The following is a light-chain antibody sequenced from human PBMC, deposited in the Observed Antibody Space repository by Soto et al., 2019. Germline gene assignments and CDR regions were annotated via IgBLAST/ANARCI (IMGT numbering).Light chain of an antibody. Sequence: QSALTQPASVSGSPGQSITISCTGTSRDIGAYNYVSWYLQHPGKAPKLMIYEVVNRPSGISNRFSGSKSGNTASLTISGLQAEDEADYYCCSYADSSIYVFGTGTKVTVL. CDR3: CSYADSSIYV. CDR1: SRDIGAYNY. J-gene: IGLJ1*01. CDR2: EVV. V-gene: IGLV2-14*01.